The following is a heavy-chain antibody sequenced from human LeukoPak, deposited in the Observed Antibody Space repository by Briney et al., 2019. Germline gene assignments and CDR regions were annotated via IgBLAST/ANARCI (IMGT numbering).Heavy chain of an antibody. V-gene: IGHV3-7*03. D-gene: IGHD3-22*01. CDR1: GFTFSSYW. CDR3: ARSVIRPYYYDSSGEFDY. CDR2: IKQDGSEK. Sequence: GGSLRLSCAASGFTFSSYWMSWVRQAPGKGLKWVANIKQDGSEKYYVDSVKGRFTISRDNAKSSLYLQMNSLRVEDTAVYYCARSVIRPYYYDSSGEFDYWGQGTLVTVSS. J-gene: IGHJ4*02.